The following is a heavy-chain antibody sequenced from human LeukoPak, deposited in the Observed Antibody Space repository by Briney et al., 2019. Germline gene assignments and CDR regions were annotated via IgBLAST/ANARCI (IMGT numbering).Heavy chain of an antibody. CDR2: ISPNGADT. J-gene: IGHJ6*03. CDR3: ARAAIAVAGDYHYHYMDV. V-gene: IGHV1-2*02. D-gene: IGHD6-19*01. CDR1: GYTFTGHY. Sequence: ASVKVSCKASGYTFTGHYMQWGIQAPGQGLEGWGWISPNGADTDYAQRFQGRVTMTRDTSISTAYVELSRLRSDDTAVYYCARAAIAVAGDYHYHYMDVWGKGTTVTDSS.